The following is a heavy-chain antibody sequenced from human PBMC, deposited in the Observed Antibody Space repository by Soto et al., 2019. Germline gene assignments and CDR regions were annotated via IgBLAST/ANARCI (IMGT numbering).Heavy chain of an antibody. CDR1: GFTFSSYS. V-gene: IGHV3-48*02. CDR3: ARVRGYSNYGGGFDY. J-gene: IGHJ4*02. Sequence: GGSLRLSCAASGFTFSSYSMNWVRQAPGKGLEWVSYISSSSSTIYYADSVKGRFTISRDNAKNSLYLQMNSLRDEDTAVYYCARVRGYSNYGGGFDYWGQGTLVTVSS. D-gene: IGHD4-4*01. CDR2: ISSSSSTI.